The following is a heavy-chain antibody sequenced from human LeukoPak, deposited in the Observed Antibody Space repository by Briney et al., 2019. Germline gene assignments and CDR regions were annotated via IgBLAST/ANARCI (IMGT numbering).Heavy chain of an antibody. V-gene: IGHV6-1*01. CDR1: GDSVSSNSAA. J-gene: IGHJ3*02. CDR2: TYYRSKWYN. CDR3: ARMEDNYDSSGYSPSGAFDI. Sequence: SQTLSLTCAISGDSVSSNSAAWNWIRQSPSRGLEWLGRTYYRSKWYNDYAVSVKSRITINPDTSKNQFSLQLNSVTPEDTAVYYCARMEDNYDSSGYSPSGAFDIWGQGTMVTVSS. D-gene: IGHD3-22*01.